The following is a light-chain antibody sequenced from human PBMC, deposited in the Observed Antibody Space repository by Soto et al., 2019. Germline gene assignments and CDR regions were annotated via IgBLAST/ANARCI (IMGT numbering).Light chain of an antibody. Sequence: DIQMTQSPSSLSASVGDRVTITCRASQSISSYLNWYQQKQGKAPKLLIYAASSLQSGVPSRFSGSTSGTDFTLTISSLQPEDFATYYCQQSYSTPLMFGGGTKVEIK. CDR2: AAS. J-gene: IGKJ4*02. V-gene: IGKV1-39*01. CDR1: QSISSY. CDR3: QQSYSTPLM.